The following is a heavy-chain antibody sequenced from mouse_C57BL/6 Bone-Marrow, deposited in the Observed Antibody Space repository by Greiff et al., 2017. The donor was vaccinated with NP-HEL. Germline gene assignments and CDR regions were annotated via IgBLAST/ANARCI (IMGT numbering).Heavy chain of an antibody. D-gene: IGHD2-5*01. Sequence: QVQLQQPGAELVKPGASVKMSCKASGYTFPSYWITWVKQRPGQGLEWIGDIYPGSGSTNYNEKFKSKATLTVDTSSSTAYMQLSSLTSEDSAVYYCARSGYSNYGFAYWGQGTLVTVSA. CDR1: GYTFPSYW. V-gene: IGHV1-55*01. CDR2: IYPGSGST. J-gene: IGHJ3*01. CDR3: ARSGYSNYGFAY.